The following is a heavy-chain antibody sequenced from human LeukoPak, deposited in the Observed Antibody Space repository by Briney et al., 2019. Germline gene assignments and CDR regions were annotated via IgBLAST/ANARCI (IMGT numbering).Heavy chain of an antibody. V-gene: IGHV3-49*03. J-gene: IGHJ4*02. Sequence: GGSLRLSCTASGFTFGDYAMSWFRQAPGKGLEWVGFIRSKAYGGTTEYAASVKGRFTISRDDSKSIAYLQMNSLKTEDTAVYYCTRAEGIVVVPAAPDYWGQGTLVTVSS. CDR3: TRAEGIVVVPAAPDY. D-gene: IGHD2-2*01. CDR2: IRSKAYGGTT. CDR1: GFTFGDYA.